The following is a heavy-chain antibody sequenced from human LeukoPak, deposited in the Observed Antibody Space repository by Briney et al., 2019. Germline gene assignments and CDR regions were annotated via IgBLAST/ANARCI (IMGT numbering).Heavy chain of an antibody. CDR3: TKGDGGWYPIDY. D-gene: IGHD6-19*01. CDR2: VNENGAET. J-gene: IGHJ4*02. CDR1: GFTFNKDG. V-gene: IGHV3-23*01. Sequence: PGGSLRLSCAASGFTFNKDGMSWVRQAPGKGLEWVSTVNENGAETHYADSVNGRFTISRDNSKNTVLLKMNSLRADDTALYYCTKGDGGWYPIDYWGQGTLVIVSS.